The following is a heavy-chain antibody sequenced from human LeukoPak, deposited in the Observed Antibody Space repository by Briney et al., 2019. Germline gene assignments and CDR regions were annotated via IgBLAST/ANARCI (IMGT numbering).Heavy chain of an antibody. J-gene: IGHJ3*02. CDR1: GFTFSSYG. D-gene: IGHD4-23*01. Sequence: GGSLRLSCAASGFTFSSYGMNWVRQAPGKGLEWVSYISSSSSNIYYADSVKGRFTISRANAKHTLYLQMNSQSREDTALFCGARDLGATVVTPPSDAFDIWGERTMVTVSS. CDR3: ARDLGATVVTPPSDAFDI. V-gene: IGHV3-48*04. CDR2: ISSSSSNI.